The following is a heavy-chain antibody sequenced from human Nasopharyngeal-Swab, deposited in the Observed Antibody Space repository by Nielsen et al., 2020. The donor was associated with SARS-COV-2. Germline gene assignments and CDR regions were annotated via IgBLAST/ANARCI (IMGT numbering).Heavy chain of an antibody. J-gene: IGHJ4*02. CDR2: INPRGCST. CDR3: ARGHSRIIVVVPWRKGYFDY. V-gene: IGHV1-46*01. Sequence: ASVKVSCKASGYTFTSYSMHWVRHAPAQGIEWMGIINPRGCSTSYAQKFQGRVTMTRDTSTSTVYMELSSLRSEDTAVYYCARGHSRIIVVVPWRKGYFDYWGQGTLVTVSS. CDR1: GYTFTSYS. D-gene: IGHD2-2*01.